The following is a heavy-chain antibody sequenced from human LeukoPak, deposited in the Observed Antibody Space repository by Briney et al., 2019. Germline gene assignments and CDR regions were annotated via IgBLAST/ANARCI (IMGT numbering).Heavy chain of an antibody. CDR1: GFTFSNAW. CDR2: IKSKTDGGTT. J-gene: IGHJ3*02. CDR3: TKDAKVVWAYYYDSSGYSDDAFDI. Sequence: PGGSLRLSCAASGFTFSNAWMSWVRQAPGKGLEWVGRIKSKTDGGTTDYAAPVKGRFAISRDDSKNTLYLQMNSLKTEDTAVYYCTKDAKVVWAYYYDSSGYSDDAFDIWGQGTMVTVAS. D-gene: IGHD3-22*01. V-gene: IGHV3-15*01.